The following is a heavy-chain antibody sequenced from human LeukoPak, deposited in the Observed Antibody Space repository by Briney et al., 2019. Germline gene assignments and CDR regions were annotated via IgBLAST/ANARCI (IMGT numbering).Heavy chain of an antibody. CDR3: ARSPTYYYGSGSYYNGVYWFDP. J-gene: IGHJ5*02. V-gene: IGHV5-51*03. CDR2: IYPGDSAT. D-gene: IGHD3-10*01. CDR1: GYSFTSYW. Sequence: GEPLKISGKGSGYSFTSYWIGWVRQMPGKGLELMGIIYPGDSATRYSPSFQGHATISADKCISTAYLQWSSLKASDTAMYYCARSPTYYYGSGSYYNGVYWFDPWGQGTLVTVSS.